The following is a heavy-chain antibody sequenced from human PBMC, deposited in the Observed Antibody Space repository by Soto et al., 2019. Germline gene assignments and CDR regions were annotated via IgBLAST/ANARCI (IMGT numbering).Heavy chain of an antibody. J-gene: IGHJ5*02. Sequence: SETLSLTCTVSGGSISSYYWSWIRQPPGKGLEWIGFFYYSGSTNYNPSLKSRVTISVDTSKNQFSLKLSSVTAADTAVYYCARLPTVVAANWFDPWGQGTLVTVSS. CDR1: GGSISSYY. CDR3: ARLPTVVAANWFDP. CDR2: FYYSGST. V-gene: IGHV4-59*08. D-gene: IGHD2-15*01.